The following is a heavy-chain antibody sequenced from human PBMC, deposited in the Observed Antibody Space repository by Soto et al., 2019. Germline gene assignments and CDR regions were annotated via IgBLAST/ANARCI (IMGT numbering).Heavy chain of an antibody. D-gene: IGHD1-1*01. J-gene: IGHJ6*02. CDR3: ARELSTGSSYYYYYGMDV. Sequence: GGSLRLSCAASGFTFSSYSMNWVRQAPGKGLEWVSSISSSSSYIYYADSVKGRFNISRDNAKNSLYLQMNSLRAEDTAVHYCARELSTGSSYYYYYGMDVWGQGTTVTVSS. CDR2: ISSSSSYI. V-gene: IGHV3-21*01. CDR1: GFTFSSYS.